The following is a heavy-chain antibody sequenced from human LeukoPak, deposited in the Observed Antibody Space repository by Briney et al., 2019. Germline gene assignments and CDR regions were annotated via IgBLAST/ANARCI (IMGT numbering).Heavy chain of an antibody. CDR1: GGSFSGYY. CDR2: IYTSGST. Sequence: SETLSLTCAVYGGSFSGYYWSWIRQPAGKGLEWIGRIYTSGSTNYNPSLKSRVTMSVDTSKNQFSLKLSSVTAADTAVYYCARDLTYYYDSDHAFDIWGQGTMVTVSS. J-gene: IGHJ3*02. CDR3: ARDLTYYYDSDHAFDI. D-gene: IGHD3-22*01. V-gene: IGHV4-4*07.